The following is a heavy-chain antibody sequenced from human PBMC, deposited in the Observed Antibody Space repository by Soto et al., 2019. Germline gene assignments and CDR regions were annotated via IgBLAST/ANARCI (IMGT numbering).Heavy chain of an antibody. V-gene: IGHV4-34*01. Sequence: SETLSLTCAVYGGCFSGYCWSWIRQPPGRALQCIGHIHHRSITNYTPSLHSRVTLSVDTSKIQFSLKLSSVTAADPAVYYSARGDSCGYYYYAMDVWAQGTTVTASS. CDR2: IHHRSIT. D-gene: IGHD5-18*01. CDR3: ARGDSCGYYYYAMDV. J-gene: IGHJ6*02. CDR1: GGCFSGYC.